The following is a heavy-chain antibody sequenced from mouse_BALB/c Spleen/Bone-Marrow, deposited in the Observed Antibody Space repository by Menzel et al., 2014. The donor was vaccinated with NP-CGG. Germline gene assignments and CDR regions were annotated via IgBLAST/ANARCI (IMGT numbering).Heavy chain of an antibody. D-gene: IGHD2-4*01. CDR3: ARRGVYDYPWFVY. V-gene: IGHV1-4*01. Sequence: VKVVESGAELARPGASVKMPCRASGYTFTTYTVHWVKQRPGQGMEWIGYINPSSDYTNFNQKFKDKVTLTADKSSSTAYMQLISRTSEDSAVYYCARRGVYDYPWFVYWGQGTLVTVSA. CDR2: INPSSDYT. CDR1: GYTFTTYT. J-gene: IGHJ3*01.